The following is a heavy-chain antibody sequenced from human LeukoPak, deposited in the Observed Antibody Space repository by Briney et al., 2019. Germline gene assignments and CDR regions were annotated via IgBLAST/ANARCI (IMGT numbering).Heavy chain of an antibody. CDR1: GGTFSSYA. Sequence: SVKVSCKASGGTFSSYAISWVRQAPGQGLEWMGGIIPIFGTANYAQKFQGRVTITTDESTSTAYTELSSLRSGDTAVYYCARAGVSAPYYYYYYMDVWGKGTTVTVSS. CDR3: ARAGVSAPYYYYYYMDV. V-gene: IGHV1-69*05. D-gene: IGHD3-3*01. J-gene: IGHJ6*03. CDR2: IIPIFGTA.